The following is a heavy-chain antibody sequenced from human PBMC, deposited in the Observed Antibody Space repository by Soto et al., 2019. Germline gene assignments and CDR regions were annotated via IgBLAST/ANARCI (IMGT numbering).Heavy chain of an antibody. D-gene: IGHD3-22*01. CDR1: GGTFSSYA. V-gene: IGHV1-69*13. Sequence: SVKVSCKASGGTFSSYAISWVRQAPGQGLEWMGGIIPIFGTANYAQKFQGRVTITADESTSTAYMELSSLRSEDTAVYYCARDIGDKYYYDSSGYYYYYYGMDVCGEGTTVTV. J-gene: IGHJ6*01. CDR3: ARDIGDKYYYDSSGYYYYYYGMDV. CDR2: IIPIFGTA.